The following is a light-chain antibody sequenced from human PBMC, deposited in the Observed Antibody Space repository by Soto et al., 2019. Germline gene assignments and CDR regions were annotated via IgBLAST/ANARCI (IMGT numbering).Light chain of an antibody. Sequence: EIVMTQSPATLSVSPGERVTLSCSASQIINNKVAWYQQKPGQAPRLLIYGASTRATGISARFSGSGSGTEFTLTISSLQSEDFAVYYCQQYNNWPPITFGQGTRLEIK. CDR2: GAS. J-gene: IGKJ5*01. CDR1: QIINNK. V-gene: IGKV3-15*01. CDR3: QQYNNWPPIT.